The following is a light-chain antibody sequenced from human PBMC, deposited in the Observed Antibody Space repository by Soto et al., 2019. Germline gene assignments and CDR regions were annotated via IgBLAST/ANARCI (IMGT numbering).Light chain of an antibody. CDR2: EVS. V-gene: IGLV2-14*01. Sequence: QSVLTQPASVSGSPGQSITISCTGTSSDIGGYNYVSWYQQHPGKAPKLMIYEVSNRPSGVSNRFSGSKSGNAASLTISGLQAEDEADSYCSAFTSSTTLAFGGGTQLTVL. CDR1: SSDIGGYNY. CDR3: SAFTSSTTLA. J-gene: IGLJ3*02.